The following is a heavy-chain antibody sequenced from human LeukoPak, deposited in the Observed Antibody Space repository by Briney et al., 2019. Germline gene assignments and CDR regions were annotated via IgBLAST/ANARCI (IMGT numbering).Heavy chain of an antibody. V-gene: IGHV5-51*01. J-gene: IGHJ4*02. CDR1: GYIFTSYW. CDR3: ARHCSSTSCYIDY. D-gene: IGHD2-2*02. CDR2: IYPGDSDT. Sequence: RGESLKISCKGSGYIFTSYWIGWVRQMPGKGLEWMGIIYPGDSDTRYSPSFQGQVTISADKSISTAYLQWSSLKASDTAMYYCARHCSSTSCYIDYWGQGTLVTVSS.